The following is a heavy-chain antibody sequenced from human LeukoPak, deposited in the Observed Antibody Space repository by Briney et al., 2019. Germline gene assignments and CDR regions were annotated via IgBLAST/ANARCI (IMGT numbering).Heavy chain of an antibody. CDR2: IIPILGIA. CDR1: GGTFSSYT. V-gene: IGHV1-69*02. Sequence: SVKVSCKASGGTFSSYTISWVRQAPGQGLERMGRIIPILGIANYAQKFQGRVTITADKSTSTAYMELSSLRSEDTAVYYCARAAYYYDSSGYYFDYWGQGTLVTVSS. J-gene: IGHJ4*02. CDR3: ARAAYYYDSSGYYFDY. D-gene: IGHD3-22*01.